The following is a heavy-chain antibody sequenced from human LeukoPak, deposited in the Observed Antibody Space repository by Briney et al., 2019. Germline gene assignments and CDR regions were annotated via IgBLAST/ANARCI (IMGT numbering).Heavy chain of an antibody. J-gene: IGHJ4*02. V-gene: IGHV4-59*10. CDR2: IYTSGST. Sequence: SETLSLTCAVYGGSFSGYYWSWLRQPAGKGLEWIGHIYTSGSTNYNPSLKSRVTMSIDTSKNQFSLTLRSVTAADTAVYYCARGPTTVTRAFDYWGQGSLVTVSS. CDR3: ARGPTTVTRAFDY. D-gene: IGHD4-17*01. CDR1: GGSFSGYY.